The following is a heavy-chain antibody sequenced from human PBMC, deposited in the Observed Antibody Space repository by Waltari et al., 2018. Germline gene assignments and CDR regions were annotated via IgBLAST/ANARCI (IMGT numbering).Heavy chain of an antibody. J-gene: IGHJ4*02. CDR2: IKEDGGEK. V-gene: IGHV3-7*01. Sequence: EVQLVESGGGLVQPGGSLRLSCAASGFTFSRYWMIWVRQAPGKGWGWVAKIKEDGGEKYYVDSVKGRFAISRDNADNSLYLQMNSLRAEDTAVYYCVRDGMRGGDFDYWGQGTLVTVSS. CDR3: VRDGMRGGDFDY. D-gene: IGHD3-10*01. CDR1: GFTFSRYW.